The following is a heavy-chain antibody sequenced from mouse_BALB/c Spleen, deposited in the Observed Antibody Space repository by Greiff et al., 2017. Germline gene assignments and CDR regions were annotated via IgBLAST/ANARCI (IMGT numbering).Heavy chain of an antibody. CDR3: ARAGVNYYGSSYWYFDV. Sequence: EVMLVESGGGLVKPGGSLKLSCAASGFTFSSYAMSWVRQTPEKRLEWVASISSGGSTYYPDSVKGRFTISRDNARNILYLQMSSLRSEDTAMYYCARAGVNYYGSSYWYFDVWGAGTTVTVSS. CDR1: GFTFSSYA. V-gene: IGHV5-6-5*01. J-gene: IGHJ1*01. CDR2: ISSGGST. D-gene: IGHD1-1*01.